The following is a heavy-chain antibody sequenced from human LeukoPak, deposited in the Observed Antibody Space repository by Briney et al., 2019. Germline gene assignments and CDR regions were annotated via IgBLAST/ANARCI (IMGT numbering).Heavy chain of an antibody. Sequence: SVKVSCKASGGTFSSYAISWVRQAPGQGLEWMGGIIPIFGTANYAQKFQGRVTITADESTSTAYMELSSLRSEDTAVYYCARGGRPKWELLSHFDYWGQGTLATVSS. D-gene: IGHD1-26*01. CDR1: GGTFSSYA. J-gene: IGHJ4*02. CDR2: IIPIFGTA. V-gene: IGHV1-69*01. CDR3: ARGGRPKWELLSHFDY.